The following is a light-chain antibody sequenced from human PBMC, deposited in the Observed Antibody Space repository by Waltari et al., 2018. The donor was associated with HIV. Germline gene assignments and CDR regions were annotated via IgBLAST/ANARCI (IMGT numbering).Light chain of an antibody. V-gene: IGLV2-23*02. Sequence: QPALTQPASVSGSLGQSTHISCTGTSSDVGNYDLVFWYQQHPGKAPKIIIYEVNKRPPGASNRMSGSKSGNTASLTISGLQAEDEADYYCCSYSDRRIYVFGSGTRVSAL. CDR1: SSDVGNYDL. J-gene: IGLJ1*01. CDR2: EVN. CDR3: CSYSDRRIYV.